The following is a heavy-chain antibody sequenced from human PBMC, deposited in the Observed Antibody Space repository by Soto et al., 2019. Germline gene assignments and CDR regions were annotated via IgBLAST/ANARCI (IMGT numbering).Heavy chain of an antibody. CDR3: ARDPSYYGMDV. Sequence: QVQLVQSGAEEKKPGASVKVSCKASGYTFTSYAMHWVRQAPGQRLEWMGWINAGNGNTKYSQKFQGRVTITRDTSASAAYVELSSLRSEDTAVYYWARDPSYYGMDVWGQGTTVNVSS. CDR1: GYTFTSYA. J-gene: IGHJ6*02. V-gene: IGHV1-3*05. CDR2: INAGNGNT.